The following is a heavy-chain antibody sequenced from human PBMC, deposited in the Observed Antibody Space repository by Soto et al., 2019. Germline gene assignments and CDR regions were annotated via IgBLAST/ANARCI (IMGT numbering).Heavy chain of an antibody. Sequence: QVQLVESGGGVVQPGKSLRLSCTASGFKLRNYAIHWVRQAPGKGLEWLAVIWFDGSKKYYADSVKGRFTISRDNSKDPVYLQMTRRTAEDTGFSYWAIAHSMLLVDRFHAWCQGTRVTGSS. D-gene: IGHD2-15*01. J-gene: IGHJ5*02. V-gene: IGHV3-33*01. CDR3: AIAHSMLLVDRFHA. CDR1: GFKLRNYA. CDR2: IWFDGSKK.